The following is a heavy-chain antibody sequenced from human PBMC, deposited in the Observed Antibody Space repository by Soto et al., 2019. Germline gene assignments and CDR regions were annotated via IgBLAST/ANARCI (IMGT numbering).Heavy chain of an antibody. CDR3: ARGAGDCSGGSCYRPGYYYYYYYMDV. CDR1: GFTCGSYD. D-gene: IGHD2-15*01. Sequence: GGSLRLSCAASGFTCGSYDMHWVRQATGKGLEWVSAIGTAGDTYYPGSVKGRFTISRENAKNSLYLQMNSLRAGDTAVYYCARGAGDCSGGSCYRPGYYYYYYYMDVWGKGTTVTVSS. V-gene: IGHV3-13*01. J-gene: IGHJ6*03. CDR2: IGTAGDT.